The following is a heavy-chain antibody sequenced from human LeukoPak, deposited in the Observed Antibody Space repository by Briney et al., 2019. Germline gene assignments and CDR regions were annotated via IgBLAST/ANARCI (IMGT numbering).Heavy chain of an antibody. CDR3: ARGQPRGLVRGVPFY. Sequence: SETLSLTCAVYGGSFSGYYWSLIRQPPGKGLEWIGEINHSGSTNYNPSLKSRVTISVDTSKNQFSLKLSSVTAADMAVYYCARGQPRGLVRGVPFYWGQGTLVTVSS. J-gene: IGHJ4*02. CDR1: GGSFSGYY. CDR2: INHSGST. V-gene: IGHV4-34*01. D-gene: IGHD3-10*01.